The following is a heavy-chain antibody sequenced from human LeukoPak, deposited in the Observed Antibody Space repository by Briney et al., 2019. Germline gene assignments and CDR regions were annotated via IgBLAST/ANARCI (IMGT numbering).Heavy chain of an antibody. V-gene: IGHV4-34*01. CDR1: GGSFSGYY. CDR2: INHSGST. Sequence: SETLSLTCAVYGGSFSGYYWSWIRQPPGKGLEWIGEINHSGSTNYNPSLKSRVTISVDTSKNQFSLKLSAVTAADTAVYYCARGCFDWLLSEWFDPWGQGTLSPSPQ. D-gene: IGHD3-9*01. CDR3: ARGCFDWLLSEWFDP. J-gene: IGHJ5*02.